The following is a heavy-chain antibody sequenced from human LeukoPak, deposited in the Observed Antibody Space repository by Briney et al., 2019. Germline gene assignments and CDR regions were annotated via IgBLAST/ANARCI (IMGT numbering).Heavy chain of an antibody. D-gene: IGHD1-26*01. CDR2: ITQGGSDK. Sequence: PGGSLRLSCEASGFTLSNRWMTWVRQAPGKGLEWVATITQGGSDKFYVDSVKGRFPISGDNAKNSLYLQMNSLRAEDTAVYYCARDPFELWGQGTLVTVSS. CDR3: ARDPFEL. J-gene: IGHJ4*02. V-gene: IGHV3-7*01. CDR1: GFTLSNRW.